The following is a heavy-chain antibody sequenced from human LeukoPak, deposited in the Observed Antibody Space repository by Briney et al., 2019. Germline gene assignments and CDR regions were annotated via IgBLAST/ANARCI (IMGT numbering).Heavy chain of an antibody. CDR2: IWFDGSNK. J-gene: IGHJ4*02. Sequence: GGSLRLSCAASGFIFSNDAMHWARQAPGKGQEWVAFIWFDGSNKHYADSVKGRFTISRDNSKNTLYLQMNSLRAEDTAVYYCASGAGRFDYWGQGTLVTVSS. CDR3: ASGAGRFDY. V-gene: IGHV3-33*01. D-gene: IGHD1-26*01. CDR1: GFIFSNDA.